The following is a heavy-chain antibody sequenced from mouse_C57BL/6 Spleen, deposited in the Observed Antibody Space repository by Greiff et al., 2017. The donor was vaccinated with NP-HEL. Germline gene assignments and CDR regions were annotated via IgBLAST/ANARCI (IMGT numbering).Heavy chain of an antibody. CDR1: GYTFTDYA. Sequence: VQLQQSGPELVRPGVSVKISCKGSGYTFTDYAMHWVKQSHAKSLEWIGVISTYYGDASYNQKFKVKATMTVDKSSSTAYMELARLTSEDSAVYYCARGGYYGYARLAYWGQGTLVTVSA. V-gene: IGHV1-67*01. D-gene: IGHD2-2*01. J-gene: IGHJ3*01. CDR2: ISTYYGDA. CDR3: ARGGYYGYARLAY.